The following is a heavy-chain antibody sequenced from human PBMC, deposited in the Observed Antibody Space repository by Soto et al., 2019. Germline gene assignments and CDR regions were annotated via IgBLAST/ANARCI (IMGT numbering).Heavy chain of an antibody. CDR3: AKDTEYRYGISRWFDP. V-gene: IGHV4-59*01. J-gene: IGHJ5*02. CDR1: GGSISSYY. D-gene: IGHD5-18*01. Sequence: SETLSLTCTVSGGSISSYYWSWIRQPPGKGLEWIGYTYYSGSTNYNPSLKSRVTISVDTSKNQFSLNLYSLTSADTPFYYCAKDTEYRYGISRWFDPGARGPLLTVPS. CDR2: TYYSGST.